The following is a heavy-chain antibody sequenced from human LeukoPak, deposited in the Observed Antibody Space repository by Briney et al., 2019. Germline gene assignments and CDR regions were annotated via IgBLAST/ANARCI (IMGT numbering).Heavy chain of an antibody. CDR2: IYTSGST. CDR1: GGSISSYY. Sequence: PSETLSLTCTVSGGSISSYYWSWIRQPAGKGLEWIGRIYTSGSTSYNPSLKSRVTISVDKSKNQFSLKLSSVTAADTAVYYCARARRYNWNDPFDYWGQGTLVTVSS. J-gene: IGHJ4*02. V-gene: IGHV4-4*07. CDR3: ARARRYNWNDPFDY. D-gene: IGHD1-20*01.